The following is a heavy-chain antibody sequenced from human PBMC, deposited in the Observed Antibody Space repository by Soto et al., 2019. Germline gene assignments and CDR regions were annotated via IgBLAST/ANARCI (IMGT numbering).Heavy chain of an antibody. D-gene: IGHD3-3*01. V-gene: IGHV4-39*02. CDR1: CGSLSSSSFF. CDR3: ARDSYDFWSGYYVGYYYYGIDV. Sequence: SGALSLPLTVFCGSLSSSSFFWGWVRPPPGEGAGGGGSIYYSGSTYYNPSLKSRVTISVDTSKNQFSLKLSSVTAADTAAYYCARDSYDFWSGYYVGYYYYGIDVWGQGTTVTVSS. CDR2: IYYSGST. J-gene: IGHJ6*02.